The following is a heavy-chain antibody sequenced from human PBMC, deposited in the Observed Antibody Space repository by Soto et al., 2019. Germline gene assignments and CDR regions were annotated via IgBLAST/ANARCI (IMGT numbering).Heavy chain of an antibody. J-gene: IGHJ4*02. Sequence: HPGGSLRLSCAASGFTFSSYAMSWVRQAPGKGLEWVSAISGSGGSTYYADSVKGRFTISRDNSKNTLYLQMNSLRAEDTAVYYCATATAPLVGATTSVFDYWGQGTLVTVSS. D-gene: IGHD1-26*01. CDR2: ISGSGGST. CDR3: ATATAPLVGATTSVFDY. V-gene: IGHV3-23*01. CDR1: GFTFSSYA.